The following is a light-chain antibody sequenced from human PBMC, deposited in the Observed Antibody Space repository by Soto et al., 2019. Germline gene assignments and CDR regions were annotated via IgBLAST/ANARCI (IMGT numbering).Light chain of an antibody. V-gene: IGKV1-9*01. J-gene: IGKJ1*01. Sequence: IQLTQSPSPVPSYVGCRVARACRASQSISSYLAWYQQKQGKAPKXXIYTASTLQSGVPSRFSGSGSGTEGTITISSLKTEDGATYYGQHNNSNSGTFGQGTKVDIK. CDR3: QHNNSNSGT. CDR1: QSISSY. CDR2: TAS.